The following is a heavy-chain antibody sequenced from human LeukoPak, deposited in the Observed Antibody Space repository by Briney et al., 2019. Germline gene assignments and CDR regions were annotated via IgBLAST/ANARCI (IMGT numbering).Heavy chain of an antibody. J-gene: IGHJ4*02. D-gene: IGHD2-15*01. Sequence: ASVKVSCKASRYTFTGYYMHCARQAPGQGLEWMGWINPNSGGTNYAQKFQGRVTMTRDTSISTAYMELSRLRSDDTAVYYCAILQGEKDIVTISEYVDYWGQGTLVTVST. CDR3: AILQGEKDIVTISEYVDY. CDR1: RYTFTGYY. CDR2: INPNSGGT. V-gene: IGHV1-2*02.